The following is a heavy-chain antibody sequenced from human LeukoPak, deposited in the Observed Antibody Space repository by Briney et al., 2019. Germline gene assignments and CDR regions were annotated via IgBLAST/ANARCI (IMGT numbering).Heavy chain of an antibody. V-gene: IGHV4-59*01. D-gene: IGHD5-18*01. CDR3: ARAPGYSYGFGSGWFDP. CDR2: IYYSGST. J-gene: IGHJ5*02. Sequence: SETLSLTCTVSGGSISSYYWSWIRQPPGKGLEWIGYIYYSGSTNYNPSLKSRFTISVDTSKNQFSLKLSSVAAADTAVYYCARAPGYSYGFGSGWFDPWGQGTLVTVSS. CDR1: GGSISSYY.